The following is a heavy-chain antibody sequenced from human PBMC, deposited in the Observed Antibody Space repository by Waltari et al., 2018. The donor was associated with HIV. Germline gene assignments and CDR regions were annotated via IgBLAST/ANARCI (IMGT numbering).Heavy chain of an antibody. CDR1: GFSFRSYG. J-gene: IGHJ4*02. D-gene: IGHD2-8*01. V-gene: IGHV3-30*02. CDR2: IRYEGSNK. Sequence: QVQLVESRGVVFQPGGSLRLSWAASGFSFRSYGMHWVRQAPGKGVGWLAFIRYEGSNKDYADSVKGRFTISRDNSKNTLYLQMNSLRAEDTAVYYCAKGYCTNGVCPFDHWGQGTLVTVSS. CDR3: AKGYCTNGVCPFDH.